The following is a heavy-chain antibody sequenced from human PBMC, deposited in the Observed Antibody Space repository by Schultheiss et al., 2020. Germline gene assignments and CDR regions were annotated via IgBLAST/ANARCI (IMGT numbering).Heavy chain of an antibody. J-gene: IGHJ4*02. Sequence: SETLSLTCTVSGGSVSSGSYYWSWIRQPPGKCLEWNGYIYHSGTTYYNPSLKNRLTVSVDKSTKQFSLKLSAVTAADTAVYYCARGAAVEPFDYWGQRRLVTVSS. CDR3: ARGAAVEPFDY. V-gene: IGHV4-30-2*01. CDR1: GGSVSSGSYY. D-gene: IGHD1-1*01. CDR2: IYHSGTT.